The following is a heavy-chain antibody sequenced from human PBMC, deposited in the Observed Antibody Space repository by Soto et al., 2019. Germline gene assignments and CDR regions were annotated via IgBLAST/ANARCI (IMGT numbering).Heavy chain of an antibody. CDR2: IYHSGSA. D-gene: IGHD6-13*01. J-gene: IGHJ4*02. CDR3: ARYIAASGTYYFDY. Sequence: PSETLSLTCAVSGGSISSSYWCSWVRQPPGKGLEWIGEIYHSGSANYNPSLKSRVTISVDNSKNQFSLKLSSVTAADTAVYYCARYIAASGTYYFDYWGQGTLVTVSS. V-gene: IGHV4-4*02. CDR1: GGSISSSYW.